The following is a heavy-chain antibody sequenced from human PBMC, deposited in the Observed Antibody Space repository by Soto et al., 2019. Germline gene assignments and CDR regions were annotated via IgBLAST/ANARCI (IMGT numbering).Heavy chain of an antibody. CDR2: INPSGGST. J-gene: IGHJ6*02. CDR1: GYTFTSYY. D-gene: IGHD5-12*01. V-gene: IGHV1-46*01. Sequence: ASVKVSCKASGYTFTSYYMHWVRQAPGQGLEWMGIINPSGGSTSYAQKFQGRVTMTRDTSTSTVYMELSSLRSEDTAVYYCARETPDIAESYGMDVWGQGTTVTVSS. CDR3: ARETPDIAESYGMDV.